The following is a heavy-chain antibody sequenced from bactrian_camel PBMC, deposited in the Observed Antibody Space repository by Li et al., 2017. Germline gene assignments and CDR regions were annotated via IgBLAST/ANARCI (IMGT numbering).Heavy chain of an antibody. CDR3: AADFSLATKTCMGLAWGHYEYNY. CDR1: GNTIGWQFHC. D-gene: IGHD4*01. Sequence: HVQLVESGGGSVQAGGSLRLSCLATGNTIGWQFHCMAWFRQAPGKAREGVAAIVSGRGERYADSVKGRFTISRDTTKNILYLQMNSLRPDDTAMYYCAADFSLATKTCMGLAWGHYEYNYWGQGTQVTVS. V-gene: IGHV3S53*01. J-gene: IGHJ4*01. CDR2: IVSGRGE.